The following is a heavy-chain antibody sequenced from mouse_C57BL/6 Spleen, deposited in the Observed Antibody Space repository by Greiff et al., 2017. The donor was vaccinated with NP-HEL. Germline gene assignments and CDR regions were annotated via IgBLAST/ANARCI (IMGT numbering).Heavy chain of an antibody. D-gene: IGHD4-1*01. J-gene: IGHJ3*01. V-gene: IGHV3-6*01. CDR2: ISYDGSN. Sequence: EVQLQQSGPGLVKPSQSLSLTCSVTGYSITSGYYWYWIRQFPGNKLEWMGYISYDGSNNYNPSLKNRISITRDTSKNQFFLKLKSVTTEDTATYYCARDSSGKGFAYWGQGTLVTVSA. CDR3: ARDSSGKGFAY. CDR1: GYSITSGYY.